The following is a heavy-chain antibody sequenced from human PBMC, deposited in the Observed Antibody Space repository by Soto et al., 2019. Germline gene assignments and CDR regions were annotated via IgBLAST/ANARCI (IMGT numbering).Heavy chain of an antibody. CDR1: GFTFSGFW. D-gene: IGHD4-17*01. V-gene: IGHV3-74*01. Sequence: PGGSLRLSCAASGFTFSGFWMHWVRQAPGKGLVWVSRASPDGTSTSYADSVKGRFTISRDNAKNTLDMQMNGLRAEDTAVYYCTRHGPGDYFLFDPWGQGTLVTVSS. CDR2: ASPDGTST. J-gene: IGHJ5*02. CDR3: TRHGPGDYFLFDP.